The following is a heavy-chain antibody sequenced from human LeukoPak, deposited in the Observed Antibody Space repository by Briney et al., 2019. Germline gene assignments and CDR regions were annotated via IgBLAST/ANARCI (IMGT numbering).Heavy chain of an antibody. J-gene: IGHJ4*02. V-gene: IGHV3-74*01. CDR1: GFTFSRSW. Sequence: GGSPRLSCAASGFTFSRSWMHWVRQAPGKGLVWVSCINPDGSSRSYADSVKGRFSISRDNANNTLYLQMNSLRAEDTAVYYCARDPYYYDSSGYLGFDYWGQGALVTASS. CDR2: INPDGSSR. CDR3: ARDPYYYDSSGYLGFDY. D-gene: IGHD3-22*01.